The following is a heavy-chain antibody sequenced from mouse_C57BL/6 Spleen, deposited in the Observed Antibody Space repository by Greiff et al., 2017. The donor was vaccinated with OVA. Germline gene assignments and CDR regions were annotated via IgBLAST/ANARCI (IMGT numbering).Heavy chain of an antibody. D-gene: IGHD2-5*01. CDR1: GYTFTDYE. V-gene: IGHV1-15*01. J-gene: IGHJ4*01. Sequence: QVQLQQSGAELVRPGASVTLSCKASGYTFTDYEMHWVKQTPVHGLEWIGAIDPETGGTAYNQKFKGKAILTADKSSSTAYMELRSLTSEDSAVYYCTPLSILDSNPYYWGQGTSVTVSS. CDR3: TPLSILDSNPYY. CDR2: IDPETGGT.